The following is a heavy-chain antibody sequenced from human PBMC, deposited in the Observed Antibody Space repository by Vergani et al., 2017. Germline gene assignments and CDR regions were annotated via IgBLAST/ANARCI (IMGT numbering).Heavy chain of an antibody. CDR1: GVSIKSSSYY. CDR3: ARNSAIELAVRMHYYYAIDV. Sequence: QLQLQESGPGLVKPSETLSLICAVSGVSIKSSSYYWGWIRQSPGKGLEWIGSIHDNGKTYYNPSLKSRVAISVDTSKNQVSLNLGYVTAADTAVYYCARNSAIELAVRMHYYYAIDVWGQGTTVTVSS. CDR2: IHDNGKT. V-gene: IGHV4-39*01. J-gene: IGHJ6*02. D-gene: IGHD5-24*01.